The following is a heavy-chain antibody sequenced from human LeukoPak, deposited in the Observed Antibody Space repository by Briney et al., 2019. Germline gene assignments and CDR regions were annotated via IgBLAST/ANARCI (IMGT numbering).Heavy chain of an antibody. J-gene: IGHJ4*02. Sequence: GGSLRLSCAASGFTFSSFSMIWVRQAPGKGLEWVSSTSSSSAYTFYAESGKGRFTISRDNAKNSLFLQMNSLRAEDTAVYYCTARGPDSDSSVAYWGQGTLVTVSS. CDR2: TSSSSAYT. CDR1: GFTFSSFS. D-gene: IGHD1-26*01. V-gene: IGHV3-21*04. CDR3: TARGPDSDSSVAY.